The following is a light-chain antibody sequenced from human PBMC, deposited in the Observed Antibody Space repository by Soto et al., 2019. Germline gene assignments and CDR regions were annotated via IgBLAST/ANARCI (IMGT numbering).Light chain of an antibody. CDR3: QQSDSLPIT. Sequence: DLQMTQSPSSLSASVGDRVTITCRASQDISNYFNWYQQRPGKAPKLLIYDASNLERGFPSRFSRTRSGTHFTFAITSLQPEDVATYYCQQSDSLPITFGQGTRLEI. J-gene: IGKJ5*01. V-gene: IGKV1-33*01. CDR2: DAS. CDR1: QDISNY.